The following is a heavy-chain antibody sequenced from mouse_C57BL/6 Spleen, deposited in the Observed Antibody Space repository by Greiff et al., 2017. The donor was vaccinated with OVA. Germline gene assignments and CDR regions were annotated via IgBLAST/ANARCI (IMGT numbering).Heavy chain of an antibody. J-gene: IGHJ2*01. CDR1: GYAFSSSW. Sequence: QVQLQQSGPELVKPGASVKISCKASGYAFSSSWMNWVKQRPGKGLEWIGRIYPGDGDTNYNGKFKGKATLTADKSSSTAYMQLSSLTSEDSAVYFCAREEGYLVDYWGQGTTLTVSS. CDR2: IYPGDGDT. CDR3: AREEGYLVDY. D-gene: IGHD2-2*01. V-gene: IGHV1-82*01.